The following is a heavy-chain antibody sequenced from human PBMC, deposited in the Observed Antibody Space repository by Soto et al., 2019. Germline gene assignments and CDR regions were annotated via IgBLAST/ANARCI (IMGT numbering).Heavy chain of an antibody. CDR1: GGSISSGDYY. J-gene: IGHJ5*02. D-gene: IGHD5-12*01. CDR2: IYYSGST. Sequence: PSETLSLTCTVSGGSISSGDYYWSWIRQPPGKGLEWIGYIYYSGSTYYNPSLKSRVNISVDTSKNQFSLKLSSVTAADTAVYYCARGRYSGYARPFDPWGQGTLVTVSS. CDR3: ARGRYSGYARPFDP. V-gene: IGHV4-30-4*01.